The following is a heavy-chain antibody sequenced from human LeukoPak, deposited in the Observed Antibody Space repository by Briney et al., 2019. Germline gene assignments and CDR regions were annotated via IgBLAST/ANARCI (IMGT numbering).Heavy chain of an antibody. D-gene: IGHD3-10*01. CDR2: IYNTGST. J-gene: IGHJ4*02. V-gene: IGHV4-39*07. CDR3: ARHGRWFGETPDY. CDR1: GGSISSSSYY. Sequence: SETLSLTCIVSGGSISSSSYYWGWIRQPPGKGLEWIGNIYNTGSTYYNPSLKSRVTISVDTSKNQFSLKLSSVTAADTAVYYCARHGRWFGETPDYWGQGTLVTVSS.